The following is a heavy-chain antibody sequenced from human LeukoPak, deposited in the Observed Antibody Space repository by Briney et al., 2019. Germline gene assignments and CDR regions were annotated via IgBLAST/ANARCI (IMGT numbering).Heavy chain of an antibody. CDR2: IYYTGAT. Sequence: PSETLSLTCSVSGGSMSNRNYYWVWIRQPPGKGLEWFGSIYYTGATYHNPSLNSRVTISVDPSKNQFSLRLTSVTAADTAVYYCARHGTYTSPYYGMDVWGQGTTVIVSS. V-gene: IGHV4-39*01. J-gene: IGHJ6*02. CDR1: GGSMSNRNYY. CDR3: ARHGTYTSPYYGMDV. D-gene: IGHD2-2*02.